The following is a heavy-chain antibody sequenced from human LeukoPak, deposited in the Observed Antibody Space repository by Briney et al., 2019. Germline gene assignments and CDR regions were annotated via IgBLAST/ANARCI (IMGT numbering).Heavy chain of an antibody. Sequence: GGSLRLSCAASGFTVSSNYMSWVRQAPGKGLEWVSVIYSGGSTYYADSVKGRFTISRDNSKNTLYLQMNGLRAEDTAVYYCANGYSSTWYNYWGQGTLVTVSS. D-gene: IGHD6-13*01. CDR1: GFTVSSNY. J-gene: IGHJ4*02. CDR2: IYSGGST. CDR3: ANGYSSTWYNY. V-gene: IGHV3-53*01.